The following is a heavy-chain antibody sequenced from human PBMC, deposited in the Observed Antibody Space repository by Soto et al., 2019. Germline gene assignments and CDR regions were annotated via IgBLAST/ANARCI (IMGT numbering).Heavy chain of an antibody. J-gene: IGHJ4*02. CDR2: IYHSGST. V-gene: IGHV4-4*02. CDR3: ARALQWLDEGGYFDY. CDR1: GGSISRSNW. D-gene: IGHD6-19*01. Sequence: PSETLSLTCAVSGGSISRSNWWSWVRQPPGKGLEWIGEIYHSGSTNYNPSLKSRVTISVDKSKNQFSLKLSSVTAADTAVYYCARALQWLDEGGYFDYWGQGTLVTVSS.